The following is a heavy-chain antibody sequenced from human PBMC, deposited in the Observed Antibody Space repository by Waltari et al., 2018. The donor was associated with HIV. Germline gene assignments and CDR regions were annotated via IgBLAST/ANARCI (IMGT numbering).Heavy chain of an antibody. J-gene: IGHJ4*02. D-gene: IGHD3-16*01. CDR1: GFSFTYYS. Sequence: DVQLVESGGGLVKPGGSLRLACAGTGFSFTYYSMNWVRQAPGNGLEWDSTISRDSRYIYYADSVKGRFTISRDNARNSLFLQMNSLRADDTAVYYCVRGGEGTYGDYWGQGTLVTVSS. CDR3: VRGGEGTYGDY. CDR2: ISRDSRYI. V-gene: IGHV3-21*01.